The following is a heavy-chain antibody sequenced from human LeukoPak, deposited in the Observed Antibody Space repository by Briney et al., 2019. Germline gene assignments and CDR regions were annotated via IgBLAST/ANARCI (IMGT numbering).Heavy chain of an antibody. Sequence: GSLRLSCAASGFTFSSYWMSWVRQAPGKGLEWVANIKHDGSEKYYVDSVKGRFTISRDNAKNSLYLQMYSLRAEDTAVYYCARDSYYDFWSGYPPFEYWGQGTLVTVSS. J-gene: IGHJ4*02. CDR2: IKHDGSEK. CDR1: GFTFSSYW. V-gene: IGHV3-7*01. D-gene: IGHD3-3*01. CDR3: ARDSYYDFWSGYPPFEY.